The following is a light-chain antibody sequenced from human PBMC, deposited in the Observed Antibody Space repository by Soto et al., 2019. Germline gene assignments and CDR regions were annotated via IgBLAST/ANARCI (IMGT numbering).Light chain of an antibody. Sequence: IRMTQSPSSLSTSTGDRVTITCRASQGISSYLAWYQQKPGKAPKLLIYAASTLQSGVPSRFSGSGSGTDFTLTISCLQSEDFATYYCQQYYSYSTFGQGTKVDIK. CDR2: AAS. J-gene: IGKJ1*01. V-gene: IGKV1-8*01. CDR1: QGISSY. CDR3: QQYYSYST.